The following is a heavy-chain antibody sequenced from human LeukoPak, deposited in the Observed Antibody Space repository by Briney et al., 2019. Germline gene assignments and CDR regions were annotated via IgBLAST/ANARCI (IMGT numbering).Heavy chain of an antibody. J-gene: IGHJ4*02. CDR1: GGTFSSYA. CDR2: INPNSGGT. V-gene: IGHV1-2*02. D-gene: IGHD6-19*01. CDR3: AREAVALYYFDY. Sequence: ASVKVSCKASGGTFSSYAISWVRQATGQGLEWMGWINPNSGGTNYAQKFQGRVTMIRDTSISTAYMELSRLRSDDTAVYYCAREAVALYYFDYWGQGTLVTVSS.